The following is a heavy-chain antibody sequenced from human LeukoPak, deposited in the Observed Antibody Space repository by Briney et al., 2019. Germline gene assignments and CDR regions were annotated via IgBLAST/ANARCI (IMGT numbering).Heavy chain of an antibody. J-gene: IGHJ6*03. CDR3: ARGRYSSSWYDYYYYMDV. CDR2: ISGSGDYT. Sequence: PGGSLRLSCAASGFTFSSYGMSWVRQAPGKGLEWVSAISGSGDYTYYADSVKGRFTISRDNSKNRLYLQMNSLRSEDTAVYYCARGRYSSSWYDYYYYMDVWGKGTTVTVSS. D-gene: IGHD6-13*01. V-gene: IGHV3-23*01. CDR1: GFTFSSYG.